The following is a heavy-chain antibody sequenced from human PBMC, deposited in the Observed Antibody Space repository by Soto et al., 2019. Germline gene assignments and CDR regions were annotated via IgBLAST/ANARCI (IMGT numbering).Heavy chain of an antibody. Sequence: PGGSLRLSCAGSGFTFSGYNMIWVRQAPGMGLECLAYISKAGSPMNYADSVRGRFTISRDNAKNSLSLQMNSLRDEDTGVYYCARVSCCGLDHYYYMDAWGKGVTVTVSS. D-gene: IGHD1-1*01. V-gene: IGHV3-48*02. J-gene: IGHJ6*03. CDR2: ISKAGSPM. CDR3: ARVSCCGLDHYYYMDA. CDR1: GFTFSGYN.